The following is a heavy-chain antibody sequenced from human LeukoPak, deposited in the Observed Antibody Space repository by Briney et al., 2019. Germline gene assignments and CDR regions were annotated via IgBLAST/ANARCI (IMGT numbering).Heavy chain of an antibody. D-gene: IGHD6-13*01. Sequence: SETLSLTCTVSGGSISSYYWSWIRQPAGKGLEWIGRIYTSGSTNYNPSLKSRVTISVDTSKNQFSLKLSSVTAADTAVYYCTGIAAAGTNAFDIWGQGTMVTVSS. CDR3: TGIAAAGTNAFDI. CDR1: GGSISSYY. J-gene: IGHJ3*02. V-gene: IGHV4-4*07. CDR2: IYTSGST.